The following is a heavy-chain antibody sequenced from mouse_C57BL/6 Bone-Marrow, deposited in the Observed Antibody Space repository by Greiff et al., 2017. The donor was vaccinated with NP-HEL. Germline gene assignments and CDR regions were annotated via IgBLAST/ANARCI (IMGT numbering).Heavy chain of an antibody. CDR3: ARSADYDPFAY. D-gene: IGHD2-4*01. Sequence: QVTLKECGPGILQSSQTLSLTCSFSGFSLSTSGMGVSWIRQPSGKGLEWLAHIYWDDDKRYNPSLKSRLTISKDTSRNQVFLKITSVDTADTATYYCARSADYDPFAYWGQGTLVTVSA. CDR2: IYWDDDK. CDR1: GFSLSTSGMG. V-gene: IGHV8-12*01. J-gene: IGHJ3*01.